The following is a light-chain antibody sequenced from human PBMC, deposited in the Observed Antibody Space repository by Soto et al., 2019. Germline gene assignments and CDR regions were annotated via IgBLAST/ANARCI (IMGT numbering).Light chain of an antibody. Sequence: EIMMTQSPATLSVSPGERATLSCRASQSVRTNIAWYQQTPGQAPRLLIYSASTRATGIPARFSGSGSGTEFTLTISSLQSEDFALYYCQQYNNWPPITFGQGTRLEIK. CDR2: SAS. CDR3: QQYNNWPPIT. J-gene: IGKJ5*01. CDR1: QSVRTN. V-gene: IGKV3-15*01.